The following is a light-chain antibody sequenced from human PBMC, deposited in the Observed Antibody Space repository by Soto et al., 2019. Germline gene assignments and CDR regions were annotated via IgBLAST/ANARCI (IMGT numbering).Light chain of an antibody. V-gene: IGKV1-5*01. Sequence: DIQMTQSPSTLSASVGDIVTITCRASQSISNSVAWYKQKPGKVPELLIYDASRLQSGVPLRFRGSGSGTEFTLTIISLQPDDFATYYCQQYSSYSTFGQGTKVEI. CDR1: QSISNS. J-gene: IGKJ1*01. CDR2: DAS. CDR3: QQYSSYST.